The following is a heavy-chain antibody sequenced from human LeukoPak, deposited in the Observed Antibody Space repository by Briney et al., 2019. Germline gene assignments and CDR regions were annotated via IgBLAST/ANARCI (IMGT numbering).Heavy chain of an antibody. J-gene: IGHJ4*02. Sequence: GGSLRRYCAACGFTFSSYARHWVRQAPGKGLEWVAVISYDGSNKYYADSVKGRFTISRDNSKNTLYLQMNSLRAEDTAVYYCAGIAVAHFDYWGQGTLVTVSS. CDR3: AGIAVAHFDY. CDR1: GFTFSSYA. V-gene: IGHV3-30*04. CDR2: ISYDGSNK. D-gene: IGHD6-19*01.